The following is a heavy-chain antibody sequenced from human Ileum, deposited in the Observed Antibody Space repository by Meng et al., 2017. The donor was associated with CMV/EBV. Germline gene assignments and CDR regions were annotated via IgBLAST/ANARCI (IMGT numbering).Heavy chain of an antibody. CDR2: IYTSNSGT. J-gene: IGHJ4*02. D-gene: IGHD4/OR15-4a*01. CDR1: GFTFGDYA. Sequence: GGSLRLSCAASGFTFGDYAMGWVRQAPGKGLEWVSVIYTSNSGTRYADSVKGRFTISRDNSKNTLFLQMDSLRAEDTARYYCARGWSGGIDYDFDFWGQGTLVTVSS. CDR3: ARGWSGGIDYDFDF. V-gene: IGHV3-23*03.